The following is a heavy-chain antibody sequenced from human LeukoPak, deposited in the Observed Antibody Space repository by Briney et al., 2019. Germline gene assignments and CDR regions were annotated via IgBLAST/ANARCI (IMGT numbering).Heavy chain of an antibody. V-gene: IGHV4-4*07. D-gene: IGHD6-13*01. CDR1: GGSISSYY. CDR2: IDTSGNT. CDR3: ARVSSSWYQDWYFDL. J-gene: IGHJ2*01. Sequence: SETLSLTCTVSGGSISSYYWSWIRQPAGKGLEWIGRIDTSGNTNYKPSLKSRVTMSVDTSNSQFSLKLSSVTAADTAVYYCARVSSSWYQDWYFDLWGRGTLVTVSS.